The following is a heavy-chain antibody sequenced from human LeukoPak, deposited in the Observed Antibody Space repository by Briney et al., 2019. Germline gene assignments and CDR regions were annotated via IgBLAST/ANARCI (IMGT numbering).Heavy chain of an antibody. CDR1: GFTFSSYG. V-gene: IGHV3-30*02. J-gene: IGHJ4*02. CDR3: AKDETGYGDYGTAFDY. CDR2: IRYDGSNK. Sequence: QPGGSLRLSCAASGFTFSSYGMHWVRQAPGKGLEWVAFIRYDGSNKYYADSVKGRFTISRDNSKNTLYLQMNSLRAEDTAVYYCAKDETGYGDYGTAFDYWGQGTLVTVSS. D-gene: IGHD4-17*01.